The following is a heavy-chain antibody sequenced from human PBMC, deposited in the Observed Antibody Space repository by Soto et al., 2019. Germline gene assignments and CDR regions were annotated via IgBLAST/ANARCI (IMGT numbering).Heavy chain of an antibody. J-gene: IGHJ4*02. CDR3: ARLTVPLDIVVLPAASFDF. D-gene: IGHD2-2*01. CDR2: INPNSGGT. V-gene: IGHV1-2*02. CDR1: GYPFTAYY. Sequence: GGSVEVSSKASGYPFTAYYIHLVRQAPGQGLEWMGWINPNSGGTNYAQKFQGRVAMTRDTSISTAYMELSRLRSDDTAVYYCARLTVPLDIVVLPAASFDFWGQGAMVTVSS.